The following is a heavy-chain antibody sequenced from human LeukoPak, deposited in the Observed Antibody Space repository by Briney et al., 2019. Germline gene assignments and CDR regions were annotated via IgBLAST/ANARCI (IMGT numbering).Heavy chain of an antibody. CDR3: ARHLGQGRSIAARPLDY. CDR2: IYPGVTDT. CDR1: GYSLTSYW. D-gene: IGHD6-6*01. Sequence: GQSLKISSKGSGYSLTSYWISWGRQMPGKGVEWVWIIYPGVTDTRYSPSFQGQVTISANKSISTAYLQWSSLKASDTAMYYCARHLGQGRSIAARPLDYWGQGTLVTVSS. J-gene: IGHJ4*02. V-gene: IGHV5-51*01.